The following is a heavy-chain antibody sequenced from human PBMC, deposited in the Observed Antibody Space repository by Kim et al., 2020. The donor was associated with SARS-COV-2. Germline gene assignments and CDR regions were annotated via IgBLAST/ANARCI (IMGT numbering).Heavy chain of an antibody. CDR1: GYTLTELS. CDR3: ATDTDGFPDINGMDV. V-gene: IGHV1-24*01. D-gene: IGHD2-2*03. J-gene: IGHJ6*02. Sequence: ASVKVSCKVSGYTLTELSMHWVRQAPGKGLEWMGGFDPEDGETIYAQKFQGRVTMTEDTSTDTAYMELSSLRSEETAVYYCATDTDGFPDINGMDVWGQGTTVTVSS. CDR2: FDPEDGET.